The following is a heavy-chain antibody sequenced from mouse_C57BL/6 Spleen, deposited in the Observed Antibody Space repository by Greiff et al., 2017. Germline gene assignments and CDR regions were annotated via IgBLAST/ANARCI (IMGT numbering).Heavy chain of an antibody. CDR1: GYTFTSYW. D-gene: IGHD3-2*02. J-gene: IGHJ4*01. V-gene: IGHV1-69*01. Sequence: QVQLQQSGAELVMPGASVKLSCKASGYTFTSYWMHWVKQRPGQGLEWIGEIDPSDSYTNYNQKFKGKSTLTVDKSSSTAYMQLSSLTSEDSAVYYCARVSSGLYAMDYWGQGTSVTVSS. CDR3: ARVSSGLYAMDY. CDR2: IDPSDSYT.